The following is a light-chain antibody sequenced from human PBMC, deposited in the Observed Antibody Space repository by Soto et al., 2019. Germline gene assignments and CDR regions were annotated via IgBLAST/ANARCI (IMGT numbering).Light chain of an antibody. J-gene: IGKJ2*01. Sequence: EIVMTQSPATLSVSPGERATLSCRASQSVRTYLAWYQQKPGQAPRLLIYDASNRATGIPARFSGSGSGTDFTLTISSLEPEDFAVYYCQQRSNWPPYTFGQGTKLEIK. CDR1: QSVRTY. CDR2: DAS. V-gene: IGKV3-11*01. CDR3: QQRSNWPPYT.